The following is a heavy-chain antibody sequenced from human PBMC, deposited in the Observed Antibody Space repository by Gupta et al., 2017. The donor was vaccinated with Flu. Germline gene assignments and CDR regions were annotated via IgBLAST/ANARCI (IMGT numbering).Heavy chain of an antibody. V-gene: IGHV3-48*03. J-gene: IGHJ3*02. Sequence: EVQLVESGGGLVQPGGSLRLSCAASGFTFSSYEMNWVRQAPGKGLEWVSYISSSGSTIYYADSVKGRFTISRDNAKNSLYLQMNSLRAEDTAVYYCARAVRAAAGIAAAFDIWGQGTMVTVSS. CDR3: ARAVRAAAGIAAAFDI. CDR1: GFTFSSYE. D-gene: IGHD6-13*01. CDR2: ISSSGSTI.